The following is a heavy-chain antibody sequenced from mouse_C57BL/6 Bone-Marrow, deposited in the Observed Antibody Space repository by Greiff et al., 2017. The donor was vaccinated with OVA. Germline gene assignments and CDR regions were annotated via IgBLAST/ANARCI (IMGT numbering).Heavy chain of an antibody. J-gene: IGHJ4*01. CDR3: AREGYGNYEGYAMDY. V-gene: IGHV1-55*01. CDR2: IYPGSGST. CDR1: GYTFTSYW. Sequence: QVQLQQPGAELVKPGASVKMSFKASGYTFTSYWITWVKQRPGQGLEWIGDIYPGSGSTNYNEKFKSKATLTVDTSSSTAYMQLSSLTSEDSAVYYCAREGYGNYEGYAMDYWGQGTSVTVSS. D-gene: IGHD2-1*01.